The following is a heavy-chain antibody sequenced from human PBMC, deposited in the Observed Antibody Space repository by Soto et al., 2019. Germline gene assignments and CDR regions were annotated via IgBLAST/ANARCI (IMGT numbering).Heavy chain of an antibody. CDR1: GGTFSSYA. CDR3: ASGLGSIWYGSPNPNWFDP. Sequence: QVQLVQSGAEVKKPGSSVKVSCKASGGTFSSYAISWVRQAPGQGLEWMGGIIPIFGTANYAQKFQGRVTITADESTSTAYMELSSLRSEDTAVYYCASGLGSIWYGSPNPNWFDPWGQGTLVTVSS. J-gene: IGHJ5*02. D-gene: IGHD6-13*01. V-gene: IGHV1-69*01. CDR2: IIPIFGTA.